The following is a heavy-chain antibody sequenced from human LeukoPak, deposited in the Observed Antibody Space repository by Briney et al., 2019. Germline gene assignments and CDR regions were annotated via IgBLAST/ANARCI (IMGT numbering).Heavy chain of an antibody. V-gene: IGHV1-18*04. J-gene: IGHJ4*02. Sequence: ASVKVSCKASGYTFTNYGITWVRQAPGQGLEWMGWISGYNGQTKYAQALQGRVSMTTVTSTSTAYMELTNLRSDDTAVYYCAKAVVAAGFDYWGQGALVTVSS. CDR3: AKAVVAAGFDY. CDR2: ISGYNGQT. CDR1: GYTFTNYG. D-gene: IGHD6-25*01.